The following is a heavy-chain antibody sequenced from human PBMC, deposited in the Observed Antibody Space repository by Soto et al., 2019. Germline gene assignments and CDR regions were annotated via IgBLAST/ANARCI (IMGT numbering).Heavy chain of an antibody. J-gene: IGHJ4*02. CDR1: GFTFSNYV. CDR2: INSGANT. D-gene: IGHD6-19*01. V-gene: IGHV3-23*01. Sequence: GGSLRLSCAASGFTFSNYVMSWVRQAPGKGLEWVSSINSGANTYYADSVKGRFTISRDNSKNTLYLQMNSLRAEDTAVYYCANAGLAVAGTSPDHCWGQGTLVSVSS. CDR3: ANAGLAVAGTSPDHC.